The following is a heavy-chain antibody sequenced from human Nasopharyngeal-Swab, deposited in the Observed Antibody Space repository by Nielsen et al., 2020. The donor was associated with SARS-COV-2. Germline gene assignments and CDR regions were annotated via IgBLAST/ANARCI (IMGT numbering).Heavy chain of an antibody. CDR1: GFTFSSYA. J-gene: IGHJ4*02. Sequence: GESLKISCEASGFTFSSYAMSWVRQAPGKGLEWVSYISSSGSTIFYADSVKGRFTISRDNARNSLYLQMNSLRDEDTAVYYCARDRSADLDYWGQGTLVTVSS. CDR3: ARDRSADLDY. D-gene: IGHD2-2*01. CDR2: ISSSGSTI. V-gene: IGHV3-48*02.